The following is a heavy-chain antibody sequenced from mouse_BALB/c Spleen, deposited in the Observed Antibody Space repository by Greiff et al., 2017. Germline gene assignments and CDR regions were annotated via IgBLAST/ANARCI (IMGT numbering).Heavy chain of an antibody. CDR3: ARAPLRRDYAMDY. V-gene: IGHV5-6-5*01. D-gene: IGHD2-12*01. Sequence: EVQGVESGGGLVKPGGSLKLSCAASGFTFSSYAMSWVRQTPEKRLEWVASISSGGSTYYPDSVKGRFTISRDNARNILYLQMSSLRSEDTAMYYCARAPLRRDYAMDYWGQGTSVTVSS. J-gene: IGHJ4*01. CDR1: GFTFSSYA. CDR2: ISSGGST.